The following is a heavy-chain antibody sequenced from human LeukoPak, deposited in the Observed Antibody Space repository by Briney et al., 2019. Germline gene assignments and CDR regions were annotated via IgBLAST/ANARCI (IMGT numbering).Heavy chain of an antibody. V-gene: IGHV3-23*01. CDR1: GFTFNRNH. D-gene: IGHD6-19*01. Sequence: PGGSLRLSCTASGFTFNRNHMSWVRQAPGKGLEWVSTIGGSGDKTFYADSVKGGFTIYRDNYQKMLHLQMSSLTGEDTALYYCVRRGDASSGWGDHDYWGQGALVTVSS. CDR3: VRRGDASSGWGDHDY. J-gene: IGHJ4*02. CDR2: IGGSGDKT.